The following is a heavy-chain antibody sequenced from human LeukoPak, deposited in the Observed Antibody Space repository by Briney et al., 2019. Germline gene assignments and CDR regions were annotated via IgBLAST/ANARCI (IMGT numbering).Heavy chain of an antibody. CDR2: MNPNSGNT. J-gene: IGHJ4*02. CDR3: ARGHYGGHEFDY. D-gene: IGHD4-23*01. Sequence: GASVKVSCKASGYTFTSYDINWVRQATGQGLEWMGWMNPNSGNTGYAQKLQARVTMTRNTSISTAYMELSSLRSEDTAVYYCARGHYGGHEFDYWGQGTLVTVSS. V-gene: IGHV1-8*01. CDR1: GYTFTSYD.